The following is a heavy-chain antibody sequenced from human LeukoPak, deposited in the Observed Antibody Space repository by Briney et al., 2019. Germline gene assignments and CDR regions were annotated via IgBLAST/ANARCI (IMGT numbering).Heavy chain of an antibody. CDR2: IYTSGST. Sequence: PSETLSLTCTVSGGSISSYYWSWIRQPAGKGLEWIGRIYTSGSTNYNPSLKSRVTMSVDTSKNQFSLKLSSVTAADTAVYYCARIGDVDYYDSSGFFATSYFDYWGQGTLVTVSS. D-gene: IGHD3-22*01. CDR1: GGSISSYY. J-gene: IGHJ4*02. V-gene: IGHV4-4*07. CDR3: ARIGDVDYYDSSGFFATSYFDY.